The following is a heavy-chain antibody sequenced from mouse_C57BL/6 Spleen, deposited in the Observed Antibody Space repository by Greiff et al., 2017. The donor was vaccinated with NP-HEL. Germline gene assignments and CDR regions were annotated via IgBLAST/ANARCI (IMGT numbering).Heavy chain of an antibody. CDR1: GYTFTDYY. CDR2: IYPGSGNT. CDR3: ARGGIYDGYYRYFDV. V-gene: IGHV1-84*01. Sequence: VQLVESGPELVKPGASVKISCKASGYTFTDYYINWVKQRPGQGLEWIGWIYPGSGNTKYNEKFKGKATLTVDTSSRTAYMQLSSLTSESSAVYYWARGGIYDGYYRYFDVWGTGTTVTVSS. D-gene: IGHD2-3*01. J-gene: IGHJ1*03.